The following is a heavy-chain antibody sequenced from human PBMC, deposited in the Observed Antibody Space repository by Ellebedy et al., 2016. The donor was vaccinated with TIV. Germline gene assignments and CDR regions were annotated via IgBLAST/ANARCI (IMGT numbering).Heavy chain of an antibody. D-gene: IGHD1-26*01. CDR1: GFNVSDHG. Sequence: GGSLRLSXAASGFNVSDHGMSWVRQAPGKGLEWVSSISSDSSYIYYADSVKGRFTISRDNAKNSLYLQMNSLRAEDTAVYYTYSGGYWGQGTLVTVSS. V-gene: IGHV3-21*01. CDR3: YSGGY. CDR2: ISSDSSYI. J-gene: IGHJ4*02.